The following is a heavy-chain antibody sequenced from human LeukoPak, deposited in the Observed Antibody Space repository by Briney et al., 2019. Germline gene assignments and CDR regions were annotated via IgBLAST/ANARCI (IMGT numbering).Heavy chain of an antibody. J-gene: IGHJ6*02. D-gene: IGHD6-19*01. CDR1: GYTFSSYG. V-gene: IGHV1-18*01. CDR3: ARGGIAVAGTSDYYYYGMDV. Sequence: ASVKVSCKASGYTFSSYGISWVRQVPGQGLEWMGWISACNGNTKYAQNLQGRVTMTTDTSTTTAYMELRSLRSDDAAVYYCARGGIAVAGTSDYYYYGMDVWGQGTTVTVSS. CDR2: ISACNGNT.